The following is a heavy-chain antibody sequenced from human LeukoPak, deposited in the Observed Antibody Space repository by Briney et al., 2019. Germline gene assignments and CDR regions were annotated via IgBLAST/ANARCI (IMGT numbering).Heavy chain of an antibody. CDR3: ASPYSSSWAPPGL. J-gene: IGHJ4*02. CDR2: IKQDGSEK. CDR1: GFTFSSYW. V-gene: IGHV3-7*01. Sequence: GGSLRLSCAASGFTFSSYWMSWVRQAPGKGLEWVANIKQDGSEKYYVDSVKGRFTISRDNAKNSLDLQMNSLRAEDTAVYYCASPYSSSWAPPGLWGQGTLVTVSS. D-gene: IGHD6-13*01.